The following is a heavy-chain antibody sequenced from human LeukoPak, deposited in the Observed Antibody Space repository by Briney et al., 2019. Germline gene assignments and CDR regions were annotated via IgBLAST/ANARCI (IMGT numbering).Heavy chain of an antibody. Sequence: PGGSLRLSCAASGFTFSSYGMNWVRQAPGKGLEWVGRIKSKTDGGTTDYAAPVKGRFTISRDDSKNTLYLQMNSLKTEDTAVYYCARREGGWHLDYWGQGTLVTVSS. J-gene: IGHJ4*02. D-gene: IGHD6-19*01. V-gene: IGHV3-15*01. CDR3: ARREGGWHLDY. CDR2: IKSKTDGGTT. CDR1: GFTFSSYG.